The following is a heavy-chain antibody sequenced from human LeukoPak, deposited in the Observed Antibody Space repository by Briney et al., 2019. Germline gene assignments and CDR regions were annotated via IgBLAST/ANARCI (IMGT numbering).Heavy chain of an antibody. CDR2: INWNGGST. V-gene: IGHV3-20*04. D-gene: IGHD3-9*01. CDR3: ARVGTYYDILAGYYSTYFDY. Sequence: GGSLRLSCAASGFTFDDYGMSWVRQAPGKGLEWVSGINWNGGSTGYADSVKGRFTISRDNAKNSLYLQMNSLRAEDTALYYCARVGTYYDILAGYYSTYFDYWGQGNLVTVSS. CDR1: GFTFDDYG. J-gene: IGHJ4*02.